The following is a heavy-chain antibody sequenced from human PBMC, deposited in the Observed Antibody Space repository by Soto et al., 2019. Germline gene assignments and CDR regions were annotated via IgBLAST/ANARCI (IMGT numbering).Heavy chain of an antibody. J-gene: IGHJ6*04. CDR1: GFTFSGRS. CDR3: ARTRLPDILLTVYVINGMDV. Sequence: PGGSLRLSCAASGFTFSGRSMHWVRQAPGKGLVWVSGISSSGTDSTYAESVKGRFTISRDNAKSSLYLEMSSLRAEDTAVYYCARTRLPDILLTVYVINGMDVWGKGTTVTVSS. V-gene: IGHV3-74*01. D-gene: IGHD2-8*01. CDR2: ISSSGTDS.